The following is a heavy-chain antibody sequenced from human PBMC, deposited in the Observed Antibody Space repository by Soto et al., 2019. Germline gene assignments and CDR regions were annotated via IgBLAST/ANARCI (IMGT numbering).Heavy chain of an antibody. V-gene: IGHV3-48*02. CDR1: GFMFDSFA. J-gene: IGHJ4*02. D-gene: IGHD6-19*01. CDR2: INGGSDSI. CDR3: AKSGDSAGWGIDF. Sequence: EVQLVESGGGLVQPGGSLRLYCVGSGFMFDSFAMNWVRQAPGKGLEWVAYINGGSDSIYYAESVKGRFTISRDNARNSLSLQMNSLSDEDTDVYYCAKSGDSAGWGIDFWGQGTLVTVSS.